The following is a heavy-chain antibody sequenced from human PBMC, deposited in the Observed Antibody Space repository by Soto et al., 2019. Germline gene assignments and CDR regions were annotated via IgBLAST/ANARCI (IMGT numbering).Heavy chain of an antibody. V-gene: IGHV3-23*01. CDR1: GYTFSSYA. Sequence: EVQLLESGGGLVQPGGSLRLSCAASGYTFSSYAMSWVRQAPGKGLEWVSATSGSGGTTFYADSVKGRFTISRDKRKNTLYLQMTSLGVEDTAIYYCAKVGYGGEGDVYCYFDLWCRGTLVTVS. CDR2: TSGSGGTT. CDR3: AKVGYGGEGDVYCYFDL. J-gene: IGHJ2*01. D-gene: IGHD4-17*01.